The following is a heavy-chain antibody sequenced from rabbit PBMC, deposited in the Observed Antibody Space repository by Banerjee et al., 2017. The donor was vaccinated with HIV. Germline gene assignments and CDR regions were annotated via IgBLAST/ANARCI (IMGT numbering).Heavy chain of an antibody. V-gene: IGHV1S45*01. CDR2: IYAGSSSST. CDR1: GFSFSSSYW. CDR3: ARGPYIWNDNGIPEYFNL. Sequence: QEQLEESGGDLVKPEGSLTLTCTASGFSFSSSYWICWVRQAPGKGLEWIACIYAGSSSSTGYAKWAKGRFTISKTSSTTVTLQLTSLTAADTATYFCARGPYIWNDNGIPEYFNLWGPGTLVTVS. D-gene: IGHD1-1*01. J-gene: IGHJ4*01.